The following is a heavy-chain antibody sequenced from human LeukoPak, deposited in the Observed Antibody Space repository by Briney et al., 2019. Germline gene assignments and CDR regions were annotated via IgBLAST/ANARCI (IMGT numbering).Heavy chain of an antibody. CDR3: ARVAPWDYDFWSGYFPSSYYYYGMDV. V-gene: IGHV1-8*01. J-gene: IGHJ6*02. CDR1: GYTFTSYD. Sequence: ASVKVSCKASGYTFTSYDINWVRQATGQGPEWMGWMNPNSGNTGYAQKFQGRVTMTRNTSISTAYMELSSLRSEDTAVYYCARVAPWDYDFWSGYFPSSYYYYGMDVWGQGTTVTVSS. D-gene: IGHD3-3*01. CDR2: MNPNSGNT.